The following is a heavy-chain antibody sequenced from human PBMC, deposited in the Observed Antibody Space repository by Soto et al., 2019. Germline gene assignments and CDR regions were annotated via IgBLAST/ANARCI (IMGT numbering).Heavy chain of an antibody. Sequence: ASVKVSCKTSGYTFTDFYMHWVRQAPGQGLEWMGWINPNSGGTKYAQNFQGWVTMTRDMSISTAYMELSRLRSEDTAVYYCARGGYSGYDTPPDAFDIWGQGTMVTVS. CDR2: INPNSGGT. D-gene: IGHD5-12*01. CDR3: ARGGYSGYDTPPDAFDI. J-gene: IGHJ3*02. CDR1: GYTFTDFY. V-gene: IGHV1-2*04.